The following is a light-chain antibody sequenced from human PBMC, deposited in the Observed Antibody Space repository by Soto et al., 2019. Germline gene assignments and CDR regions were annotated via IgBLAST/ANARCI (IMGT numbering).Light chain of an antibody. J-gene: IGKJ4*01. CDR3: QQYNDWPLT. Sequence: EKVMTQSPAALSVSQGERATLSCRASQSVNSNLAWYQQKAGQAPRLLLYGASTRATGIPARFSGSASGTEFTLTISSLQSEDSAVYYCQQYNDWPLTFGGGTKVEIK. CDR1: QSVNSN. CDR2: GAS. V-gene: IGKV3-15*01.